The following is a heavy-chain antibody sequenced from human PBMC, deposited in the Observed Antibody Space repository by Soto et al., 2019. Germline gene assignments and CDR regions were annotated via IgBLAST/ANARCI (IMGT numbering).Heavy chain of an antibody. V-gene: IGHV3-73*01. J-gene: IGHJ5*02. D-gene: IGHD6-19*01. CDR3: TSPIAVAGRDGSWS. CDR2: IRSKANSYAT. CDR1: GFTFSGSA. Sequence: EVQLVESGGGLVQPGGSLKLSCAASGFTFSGSAMHWVRQASGKGLEWVGRIRSKANSYATAYAASVKGRFTISRDDSKNTAYLQMNSLKTEDTAVYYCTSPIAVAGRDGSWSWGQGTLVTVSS.